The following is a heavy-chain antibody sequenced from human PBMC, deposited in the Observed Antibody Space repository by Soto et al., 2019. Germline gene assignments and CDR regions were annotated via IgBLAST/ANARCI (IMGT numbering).Heavy chain of an antibody. CDR3: ASLGVGDWANYYYYYGMDV. D-gene: IGHD2-21*02. J-gene: IGHJ6*02. CDR1: GYTFTGYY. CDR2: INPNSGGT. Sequence: VKVSCKASGYTFTGYYMHWVRQAPGQGLEWMGWINPNSGGTNYAQKFQGRFTISRDNSKNTLFLQMNRLRAEDTAVYYCASLGVGDWANYYYYYGMDVWGQGTTVTVSS. V-gene: IGHV1-2*02.